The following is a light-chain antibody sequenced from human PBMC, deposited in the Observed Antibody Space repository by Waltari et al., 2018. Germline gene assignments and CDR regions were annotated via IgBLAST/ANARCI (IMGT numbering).Light chain of an antibody. CDR3: QHYSSSPLT. CDR1: QSVSSNY. Sequence: EIVLTQSPGTLSLSPGERATLSCRASQSVSSNYLAWYQQKPGQAPRLLIYGASSRATGIPDRFSGSGSGTDFTLTISRLEPEDFAVYYCQHYSSSPLTFGGGTKVEIK. CDR2: GAS. V-gene: IGKV3-20*01. J-gene: IGKJ4*01.